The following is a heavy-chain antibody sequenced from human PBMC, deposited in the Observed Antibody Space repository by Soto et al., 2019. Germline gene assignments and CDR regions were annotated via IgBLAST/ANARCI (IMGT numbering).Heavy chain of an antibody. V-gene: IGHV3-11*01. J-gene: IGHJ4*02. CDR3: ARTYYYGSGSYYNEKEIAAIDY. CDR1: GFTFSDYY. CDR2: ISSSGSTI. Sequence: PGGSLRLSCAASGFTFSDYYMSWIRQAPGKGLEWVSYISSSGSTIYYADSVKGRFTISRDNAKNSLYLQMNSLRAEDTAVYYCARTYYYGSGSYYNEKEIAAIDYWGQGT. D-gene: IGHD3-10*01.